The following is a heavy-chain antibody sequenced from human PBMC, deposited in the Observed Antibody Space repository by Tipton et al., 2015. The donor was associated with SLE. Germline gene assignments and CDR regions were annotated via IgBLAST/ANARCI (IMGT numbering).Heavy chain of an antibody. J-gene: IGHJ6*03. CDR1: GGSISSGGFY. CDR3: ARGRSSSPPYYYYYMDV. Sequence: TLSLTCTVSGGSISSGGFYWSWVRQHPGKGLEWIGYIYYSGCTYYNPSLKSRVTISVDTSKNQFSLKLSSVTAADTAVYYCARGRSSSPPYYYYYMDVWGKGTTVTVSS. CDR2: IYYSGCT. D-gene: IGHD6-13*01. V-gene: IGHV4-31*03.